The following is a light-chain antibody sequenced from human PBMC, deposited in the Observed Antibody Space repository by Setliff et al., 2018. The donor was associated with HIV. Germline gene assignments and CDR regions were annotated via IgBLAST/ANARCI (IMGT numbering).Light chain of an antibody. V-gene: IGLV7-46*01. J-gene: IGLJ1*01. Sequence: QAVVTQEPSLTVSPGGTVTLTCGSSTGAVTSGHYPYWFQQKPGQAPRALIYDTTTKPSWTPARFSGSLLGGKAALTLSGAQPEDEAVYYCLLSYDTAPYVFGPGTKGTV. CDR2: DTT. CDR1: TGAVTSGHY. CDR3: LLSYDTAPYV.